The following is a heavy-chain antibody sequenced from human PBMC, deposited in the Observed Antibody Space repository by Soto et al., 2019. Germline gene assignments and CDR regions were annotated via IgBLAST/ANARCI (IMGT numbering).Heavy chain of an antibody. CDR1: GFTFGSYS. V-gene: IGHV3-23*01. Sequence: EVQLLESGGGSVQPGGSLMLSCAASGFTFGSYSLSWVRQAPGKGLEWVSGISGTGQTTHYGDSVKGRFIISRDNFRNTLYLQMNSLRAEDTAVYFCAKSRGDSWNTYFFDYWGRGALVTVSS. CDR2: ISGTGQTT. D-gene: IGHD2-21*01. CDR3: AKSRGDSWNTYFFDY. J-gene: IGHJ4*02.